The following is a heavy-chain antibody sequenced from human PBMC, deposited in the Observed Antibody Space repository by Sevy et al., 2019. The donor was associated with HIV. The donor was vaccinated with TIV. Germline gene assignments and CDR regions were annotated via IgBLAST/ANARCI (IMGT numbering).Heavy chain of an antibody. CDR3: ARDGRAARGFDY. CDR1: GFTFSSYW. CDR2: ISSDGSST. D-gene: IGHD6-6*01. Sequence: GGSLRLSCAASGFTFSSYWMHWVRHAPGKGLVWVSRISSDGSSTSYADSVRGRFTISRDNAKNTLYLQMNSLRAEDTAPYYCARDGRAARGFDYWGQGTLVTLSS. V-gene: IGHV3-74*01. J-gene: IGHJ4*02.